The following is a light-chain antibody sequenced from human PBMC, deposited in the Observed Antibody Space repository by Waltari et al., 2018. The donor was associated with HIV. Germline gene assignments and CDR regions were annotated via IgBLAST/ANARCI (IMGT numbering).Light chain of an antibody. CDR2: DVS. CDR3: SSHAGSKVV. V-gene: IGLV2-8*01. J-gene: IGLJ2*01. Sequence: QSALTQPPSASGSPGQSVTLSCTGTSSDVGGYNYVSWHQQHPGKAPKLMIYDVSKRPSGGPERFSGSKSGNTASLTVSGLQPEDEADYYCSSHAGSKVVFGGGTRLTVL. CDR1: SSDVGGYNY.